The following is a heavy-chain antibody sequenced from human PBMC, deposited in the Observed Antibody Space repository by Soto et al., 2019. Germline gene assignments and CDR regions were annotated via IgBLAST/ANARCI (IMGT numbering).Heavy chain of an antibody. V-gene: IGHV3-23*01. J-gene: IGHJ4*02. CDR3: AKGYYGTVDY. Sequence: GGPLGLSCAASGFTFSTYVMNCVRQAPGKGLAWVSAIGRSGGSTYYADSVKGRFTISRDNSKNTLFLQMNSLRAEDTAIYYCAKGYYGTVDYWGQGILVTVSS. CDR1: GFTFSTYV. CDR2: IGRSGGST. D-gene: IGHD3-3*01.